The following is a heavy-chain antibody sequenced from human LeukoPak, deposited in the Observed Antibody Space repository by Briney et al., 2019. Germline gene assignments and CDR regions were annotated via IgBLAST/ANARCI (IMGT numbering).Heavy chain of an antibody. CDR2: IYYSGST. V-gene: IGHV4-59*08. J-gene: IGHJ6*02. Sequence: SETLSLTCAVYGGSFSGYYWSWIRQPPGKGLEWIGYIYYSGSTNYNPSLKSRVTISVDTSKNQFSLKLSSVTAADTAVYYCARLGAGILTGYYTPYYYGMDVWGQGTTVTVSS. CDR1: GGSFSGYY. CDR3: ARLGAGILTGYYTPYYYGMDV. D-gene: IGHD3-9*01.